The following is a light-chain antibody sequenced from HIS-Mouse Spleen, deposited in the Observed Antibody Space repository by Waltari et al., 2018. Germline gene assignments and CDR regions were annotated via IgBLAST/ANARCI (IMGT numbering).Light chain of an antibody. V-gene: IGLV2-11*01. J-gene: IGLJ2*01. Sequence: QSALTQPRSVSGSPGQSVTISCTGPSSAVGGYTYVSWYQQHPGKAPKLMIYDVSKRPSGVPDRFSGSKSGNTASLTISGLQAEDEADYYCCSYAGSYTVVFGGGTKLTVL. CDR1: SSAVGGYTY. CDR3: CSYAGSYTVV. CDR2: DVS.